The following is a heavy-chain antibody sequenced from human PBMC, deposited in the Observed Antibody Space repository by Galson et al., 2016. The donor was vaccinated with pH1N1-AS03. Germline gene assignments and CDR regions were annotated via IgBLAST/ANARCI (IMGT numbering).Heavy chain of an antibody. CDR1: GYTLTTYG. CDR2: IGAYNDDT. Sequence: QSGAEVKEPGASVKVSCKPSGYTLTTYGISWVRQAPGQGLEWMGWIGAYNDDTMYAQNLQGRVTLTTDTSTTTAYMELRSLTSNDTAVYYCARDTVTTDRYFYYGMDIWGQGTTVTVS. J-gene: IGHJ6*02. D-gene: IGHD4-17*01. CDR3: ARDTVTTDRYFYYGMDI. V-gene: IGHV1-18*01.